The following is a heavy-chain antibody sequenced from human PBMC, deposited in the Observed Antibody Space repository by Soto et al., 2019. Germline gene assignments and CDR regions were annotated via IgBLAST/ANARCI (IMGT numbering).Heavy chain of an antibody. V-gene: IGHV4-39*02. D-gene: IGHD4-17*01. CDR2: IYYSGGT. J-gene: IGHJ3*02. CDR3: ARSTTVVTRHDAFDI. Sequence: SETLSLTCTVSGGSISSSGYYWGWIRQPPGKGLEWIGSIYYSGGTYYNPSLKSRVTISVDTSKNHFSLKLTSVTAADTAVYYCARSTTVVTRHDAFDIWGQGTMVTVPS. CDR1: GGSISSSGYY.